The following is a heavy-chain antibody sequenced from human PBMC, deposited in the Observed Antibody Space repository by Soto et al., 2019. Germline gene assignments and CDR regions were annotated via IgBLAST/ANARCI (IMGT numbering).Heavy chain of an antibody. CDR3: ARASGESYPGSRVFDS. CDR1: GCTFSSNA. J-gene: IGHJ4*02. CDR2: ITNTGGDT. Sequence: PGGSLRLSCAASGCTFSSNAMTWVRRAPGKGLEWVSVITNTGGDTLYADSVKGRFTMSRDNSKNILYLQMNSLRAEDTAIYYCARASGESYPGSRVFDSWGQGTRVTVSS. D-gene: IGHD3-10*01. V-gene: IGHV3-23*01.